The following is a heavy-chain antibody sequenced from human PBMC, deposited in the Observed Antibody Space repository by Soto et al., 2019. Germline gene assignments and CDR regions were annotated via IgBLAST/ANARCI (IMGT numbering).Heavy chain of an antibody. D-gene: IGHD6-19*01. CDR3: ARDVLTAVAGSVNWFDP. CDR2: IWYDGTKK. CDR1: GFSLRTYG. V-gene: IGHV3-33*01. Sequence: PGGSLRLSCAASGFSLRTYGMHWLRRAPGKGLEWVAFIWYDGTKKFYANSVKGRSTISKDNSNNILYLQMSGLRAEDTAVYYCARDVLTAVAGSVNWFDPWGQGTLVTGS. J-gene: IGHJ5*02.